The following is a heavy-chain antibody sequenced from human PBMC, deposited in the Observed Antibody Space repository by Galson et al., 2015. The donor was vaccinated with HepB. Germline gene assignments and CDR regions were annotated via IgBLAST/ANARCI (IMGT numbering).Heavy chain of an antibody. CDR1: GFTVSSHA. J-gene: IGHJ4*02. Sequence: SLRLSCAAPGFTVSSHAMHWIRQAPGKGLEWVAVIPYDGSNKYSAGADSVKGRFSIPRDNHNKRLYLQMNSLRAEDTAIYYCVKDGFDILRFLDWVPSYFDYWGQGTLVTVSS. D-gene: IGHD3-3*01. CDR2: IPYDGSNK. V-gene: IGHV3-30*04. CDR3: VKDGFDILRFLDWVPSYFDY.